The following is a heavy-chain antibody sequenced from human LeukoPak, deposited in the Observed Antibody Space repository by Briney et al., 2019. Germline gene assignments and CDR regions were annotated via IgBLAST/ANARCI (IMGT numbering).Heavy chain of an antibody. Sequence: GASLQISCKGSGYSFTNYWIGWVRPMPGKDLEWMGIFSPGDSDSRYSPSFQGQVTISADRSISTVYLQWSSLNASDTAIYYCARLASAWNFDYWGQGTLVTVSS. J-gene: IGHJ4*02. CDR1: GYSFTNYW. V-gene: IGHV5-51*01. D-gene: IGHD6-19*01. CDR3: ARLASAWNFDY. CDR2: FSPGDSDS.